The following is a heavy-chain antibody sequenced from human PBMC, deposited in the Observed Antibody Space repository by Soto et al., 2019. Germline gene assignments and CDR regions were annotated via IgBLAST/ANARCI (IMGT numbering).Heavy chain of an antibody. D-gene: IGHD3-16*01. CDR2: IWHDGGNK. V-gene: IGHV3-33*01. J-gene: IGHJ5*01. CDR3: ARDGDVNSGFGKAS. Sequence: PEGGLRLSWAAAGFTVSSYGMHWVRQAPGKGLEWVAFIWHDGGNKFYAESVKGRFTISRDNSKNTLYLQMTSLSAEDTAMYYCARDGDVNSGFGKASWGHDTLSPLSS. CDR1: GFTVSSYG.